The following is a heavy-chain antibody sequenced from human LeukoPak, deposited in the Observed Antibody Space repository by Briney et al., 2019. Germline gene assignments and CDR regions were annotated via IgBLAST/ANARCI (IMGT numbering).Heavy chain of an antibody. CDR2: ISSSSSYI. J-gene: IGHJ6*03. D-gene: IGHD3-10*01. Sequence: GGSLRLSCAASGFTFSSYSMNWVRQAPGKGLEWVSSISSSSSYIYYADSVKGRFTISRDNSKNTLYLQMNSLRAEDTAVYYCAKDYGSGSSYYYMDVWGKGTTVTVSS. V-gene: IGHV3-21*01. CDR1: GFTFSSYS. CDR3: AKDYGSGSSYYYMDV.